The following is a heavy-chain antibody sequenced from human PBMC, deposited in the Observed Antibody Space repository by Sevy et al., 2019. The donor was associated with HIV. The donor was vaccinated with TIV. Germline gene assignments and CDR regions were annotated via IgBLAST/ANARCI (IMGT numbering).Heavy chain of an antibody. CDR2: ISGSGGST. Sequence: GGSLRLSCAASGFTFSSYAMSWVRQAPGKGLEWVSAISGSGGSTYYADSVKDRFTISRDNSKNTLYLQMNSLRAEDTAVYYCAKNYGSGSYFYYYYYMDVWGKGTTVTVSS. CDR3: AKNYGSGSYFYYYYYMDV. D-gene: IGHD3-10*01. CDR1: GFTFSSYA. J-gene: IGHJ6*03. V-gene: IGHV3-23*01.